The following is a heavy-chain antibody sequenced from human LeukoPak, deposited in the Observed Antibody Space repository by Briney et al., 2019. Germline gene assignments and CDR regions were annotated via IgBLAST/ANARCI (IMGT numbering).Heavy chain of an antibody. D-gene: IGHD3-3*01. CDR2: INPNSGGT. Sequence: GASVKVSCKASGYTFTGYYMHCVRQAPGQGLEWMGWINPNSGGTNYAQKFQGRVTMTRDTSISTAYMELSRLRSDDTAVYYCARDWRITIFGVVPGEFDYWGQGTLVTVSS. V-gene: IGHV1-2*02. J-gene: IGHJ4*02. CDR1: GYTFTGYY. CDR3: ARDWRITIFGVVPGEFDY.